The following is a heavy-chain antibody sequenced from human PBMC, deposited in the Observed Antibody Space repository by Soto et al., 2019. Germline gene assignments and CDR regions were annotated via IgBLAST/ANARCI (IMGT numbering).Heavy chain of an antibody. CDR1: GFTFSSYS. CDR3: ARDLSSSRGGGMDV. J-gene: IGHJ6*02. CDR2: ISSSSSYI. D-gene: IGHD3-10*01. V-gene: IGHV3-21*01. Sequence: GGSLRLSCAASGFTFSSYSMNWVRQAPGKGLEWVSSISSSSSYIYYADSVKGRFTISRDNAKNSLYPQMNSLRAEDTAVYYCARDLSSSRGGGMDVWGQGTTVTVSS.